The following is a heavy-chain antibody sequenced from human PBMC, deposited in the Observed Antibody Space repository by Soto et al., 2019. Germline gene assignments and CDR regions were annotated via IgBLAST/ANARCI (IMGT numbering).Heavy chain of an antibody. J-gene: IGHJ6*02. Sequence: SLRLSCAESGFTFSSYGMHWVRQAPGKGLEWVAVIWYDGSNKYYADSVKGRFTISRDNSKNTLYLQMNSLRAEDTAVYYCARGVIINNYYYYGMDVWGQGTTVTVSS. V-gene: IGHV3-33*01. CDR2: IWYDGSNK. CDR3: ARGVIINNYYYYGMDV. D-gene: IGHD3-10*01. CDR1: GFTFSSYG.